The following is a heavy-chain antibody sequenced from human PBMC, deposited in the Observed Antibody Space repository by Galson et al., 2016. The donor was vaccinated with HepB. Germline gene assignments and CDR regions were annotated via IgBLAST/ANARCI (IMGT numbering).Heavy chain of an antibody. Sequence: SETLSLTCSVSGGSISSSSYYWGWIRQPPGKGLEWIGTIYHTGITYRKSSLRSRLIISVDTSKNQFSLKVTSVTAADTAVYYCARLRANFPADFDSWGQGTLVTVSS. V-gene: IGHV4-39*01. D-gene: IGHD5-24*01. CDR1: GGSISSSSYY. J-gene: IGHJ4*02. CDR2: IYHTGIT. CDR3: ARLRANFPADFDS.